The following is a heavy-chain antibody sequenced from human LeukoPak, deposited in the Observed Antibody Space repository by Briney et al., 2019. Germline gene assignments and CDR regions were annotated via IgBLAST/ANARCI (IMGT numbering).Heavy chain of an antibody. CDR1: GYTFTGYY. Sequence: ASVKVSCKASGYTFTGYYMHWVRQAPGQGLERMGWINPNSGGTNYAQKFQGRVTMTRDTSISTAYMELSRLRSDDTAVYYCARLSRMIEALGDYWGQGTLVTVSS. D-gene: IGHD6-6*01. V-gene: IGHV1-2*02. CDR3: ARLSRMIEALGDY. J-gene: IGHJ4*02. CDR2: INPNSGGT.